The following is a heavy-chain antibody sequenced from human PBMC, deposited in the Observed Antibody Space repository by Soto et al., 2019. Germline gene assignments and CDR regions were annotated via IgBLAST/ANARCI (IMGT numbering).Heavy chain of an antibody. J-gene: IGHJ4*02. D-gene: IGHD1-1*01. Sequence: SVKVSCKASGYTFSSFAISWVRQAPGQGLEWMGGFVPNFGTANYAQKFQGRVTITADASTSTAYMELSSLRSEDTAVYYCAGGGTRADYLDYWGQGTMVTVYS. CDR3: AGGGTRADYLDY. CDR2: FVPNFGTA. V-gene: IGHV1-69*13. CDR1: GYTFSSFA.